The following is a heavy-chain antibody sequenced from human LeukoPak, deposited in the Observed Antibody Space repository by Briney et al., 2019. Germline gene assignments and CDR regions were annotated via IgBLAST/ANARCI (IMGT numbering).Heavy chain of an antibody. CDR2: IRYDGSNK. Sequence: PGGSLRLSCAASGFTFSSYSMNWVRQAPGKGLEWVAFIRYDGSNKYYADSVKGRFTISRDNSKNTLYLQMNSLRAEDTAVYYCAKDPWAAGSEEPVPAARIEAGGLDYWGQGTLVTVSS. J-gene: IGHJ4*02. D-gene: IGHD2-2*01. V-gene: IGHV3-30*02. CDR1: GFTFSSYS. CDR3: AKDPWAAGSEEPVPAARIEAGGLDY.